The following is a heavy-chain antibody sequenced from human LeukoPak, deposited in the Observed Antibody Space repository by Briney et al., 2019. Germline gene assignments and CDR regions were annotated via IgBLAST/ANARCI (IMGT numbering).Heavy chain of an antibody. Sequence: ASVKVSCKASGYTFTSYGISWVRQAPGQGLEWMGWISAYNGNTNYAQKLQGRVTMTTDTSTSTAYMELRSLRSDDTAVYYCARDFRGRTSNGDQHFDYWGQGTLVTVSS. J-gene: IGHJ4*02. CDR3: ARDFRGRTSNGDQHFDY. CDR1: GYTFTSYG. V-gene: IGHV1-18*01. CDR2: ISAYNGNT. D-gene: IGHD4-17*01.